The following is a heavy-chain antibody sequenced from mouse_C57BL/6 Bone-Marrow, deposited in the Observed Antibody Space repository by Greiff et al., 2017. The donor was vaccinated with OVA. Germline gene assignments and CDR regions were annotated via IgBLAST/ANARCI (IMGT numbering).Heavy chain of an antibody. J-gene: IGHJ2*01. CDR2: IYPGNSDT. V-gene: IGHV1-5*01. D-gene: IGHD1-1*01. Sequence: EVQLQESGTVLARPGASVKMSCKTSGYTFTSYWMHWVKQRPGQGLEWIGAIYPGNSDTSYNQKFKGKATLTAVTSASTAYMELSSLTDEDSAVYYCATADGSSVFYFDYWGQGTTLTVSS. CDR1: GYTFTSYW. CDR3: ATADGSSVFYFDY.